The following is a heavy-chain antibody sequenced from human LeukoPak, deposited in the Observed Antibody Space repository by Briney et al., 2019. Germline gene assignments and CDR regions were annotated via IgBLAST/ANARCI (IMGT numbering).Heavy chain of an antibody. J-gene: IGHJ6*02. CDR1: GFTFSSYW. V-gene: IGHV3-7*01. Sequence: GGSLRLSCAASGFTFSSYWMSWVRQAPGKGLEWVANIKQDGSEKYYVDSVKGRFTISRDNAKNSLYLQMNSLRAEATAGYYCGRNQPVGVYYYYFGMDVWGQGTTVTVSS. CDR2: IKQDGSEK. CDR3: GRNQPVGVYYYYFGMDV.